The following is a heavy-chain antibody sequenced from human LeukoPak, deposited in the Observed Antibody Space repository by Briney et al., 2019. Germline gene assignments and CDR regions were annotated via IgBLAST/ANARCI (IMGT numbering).Heavy chain of an antibody. CDR3: ARDLAAAGTPFDY. Sequence: GGSLRLSCAPCGFTFSSYSMNWVRQAPGKGLEWVSSISSSSSYIYYADSVKGRFTISRDNAKNSLYLQMNSLRAEDTAVYYCARDLAAAGTPFDYWGQGTLVTVSS. CDR2: ISSSSSYI. V-gene: IGHV3-21*01. CDR1: GFTFSSYS. J-gene: IGHJ4*02. D-gene: IGHD6-13*01.